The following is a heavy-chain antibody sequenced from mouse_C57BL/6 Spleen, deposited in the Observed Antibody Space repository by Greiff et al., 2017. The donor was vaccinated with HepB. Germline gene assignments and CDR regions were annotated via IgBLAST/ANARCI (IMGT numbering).Heavy chain of an antibody. D-gene: IGHD2-4*01. V-gene: IGHV1-53*01. CDR2: INPSNGGT. Sequence: QVHVKQPGTELVKPGASVKLSCKASGYTFTSYWMHWVKQRPGQGLEWIGNINPSNGGTNYNEKFKSKATLTVDKSSSTAYMQLSSLTSEDSAVYYCARFDYDEGWYFDVWGTGTTVTVSS. CDR1: GYTFTSYW. CDR3: ARFDYDEGWYFDV. J-gene: IGHJ1*03.